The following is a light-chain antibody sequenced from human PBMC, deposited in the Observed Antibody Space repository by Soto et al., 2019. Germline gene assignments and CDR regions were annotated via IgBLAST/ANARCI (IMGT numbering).Light chain of an antibody. CDR1: QSVSGY. Sequence: IVLTQSPATLSLSPGERATLSGRASQSVSGYLAWYQQKPGQAPRLLIYDVSSRATGIPARFSGSGSGTDFTLTISGLEPEDVAVYYCQQRSLGTFGPGTKVDI. CDR2: DVS. CDR3: QQRSLGT. J-gene: IGKJ3*01. V-gene: IGKV3-11*01.